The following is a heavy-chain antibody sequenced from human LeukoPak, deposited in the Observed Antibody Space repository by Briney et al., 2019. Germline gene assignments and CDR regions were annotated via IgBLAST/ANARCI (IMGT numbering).Heavy chain of an antibody. Sequence: TSETLSLTCTVSGGSISSYYWSWIRQPPGKGLEWIGFISYSGSTGYRPSLKSRVTISVDTSKNQFSLKLSSVTAADTAVYYCARGGGYDWGAFDYWGQGTLVTVSS. D-gene: IGHD5-12*01. V-gene: IGHV4-59*01. J-gene: IGHJ4*02. CDR3: ARGGGYDWGAFDY. CDR2: ISYSGST. CDR1: GGSISSYY.